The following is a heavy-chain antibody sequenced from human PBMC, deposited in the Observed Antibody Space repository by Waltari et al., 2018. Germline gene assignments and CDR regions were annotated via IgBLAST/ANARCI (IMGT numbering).Heavy chain of an antibody. D-gene: IGHD7-27*01. Sequence: QVQLQESGPGLVKPSETLSLTCTVSGGSISSHYWSWIRQPPGKGLEWIGYIYYSGSNNYNPSLKSRVTISVDTSKNQFSLKLSSVTAADTAVYYCARKTGDDWYFDLWGRGTLVTVSS. CDR1: GGSISSHY. CDR3: ARKTGDDWYFDL. J-gene: IGHJ2*01. CDR2: IYYSGSN. V-gene: IGHV4-59*11.